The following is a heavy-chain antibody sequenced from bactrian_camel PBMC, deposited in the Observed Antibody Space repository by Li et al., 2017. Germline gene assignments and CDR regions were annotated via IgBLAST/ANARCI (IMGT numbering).Heavy chain of an antibody. CDR2: IYTTSGTT. J-gene: IGHJ4*01. CDR3: AAEASVVCYTMPPYEYTY. D-gene: IGHD2*01. CDR1: AYTSITDC. Sequence: HVQLVESGGGSVQTGGSLRLQCVVSAYTSITDCMAWYRQTPGKEREGLASIYTTSGTTVYADSVKGRFTLSRNNAKTTLYLQMNTLKPEDTAAYYCAAEASVVCYTMPPYEYTYRGQGTQVTVS. V-gene: IGHV3S53*01.